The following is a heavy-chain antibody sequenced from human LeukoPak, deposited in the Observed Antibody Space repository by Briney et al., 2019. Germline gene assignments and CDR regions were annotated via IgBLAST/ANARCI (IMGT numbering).Heavy chain of an antibody. CDR2: ISSNGGST. CDR1: GFTFSSYA. Sequence: GGSLRLSCAASGFTFSSYAMHWVRQAPGKGLEYVSAISSNGGSTYYANSVKGRFTISRDNSKNTLYLQMGSLRAEDMAVYYCARDSPYYDYVWGSYRLYYFDYWGQGTLVTVSS. CDR3: ARDSPYYDYVWGSYRLYYFDY. D-gene: IGHD3-16*02. J-gene: IGHJ4*02. V-gene: IGHV3-64*01.